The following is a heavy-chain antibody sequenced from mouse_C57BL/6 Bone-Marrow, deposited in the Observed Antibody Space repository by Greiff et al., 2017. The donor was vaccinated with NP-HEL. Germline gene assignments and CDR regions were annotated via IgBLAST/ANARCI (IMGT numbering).Heavy chain of an antibody. D-gene: IGHD3-2*02. Sequence: VQLQESGAELVKPGASVKMSCKASGYTFTSYWITWVKQRPGQGLEWIGDIYPGSGSTNYNEKFKSKATLTVDTSSSTAYMQLSSLTSEDSAVYYCARWGQLRLWFAYWGQGTLVTVSA. J-gene: IGHJ3*01. CDR1: GYTFTSYW. CDR3: ARWGQLRLWFAY. CDR2: IYPGSGST. V-gene: IGHV1-55*01.